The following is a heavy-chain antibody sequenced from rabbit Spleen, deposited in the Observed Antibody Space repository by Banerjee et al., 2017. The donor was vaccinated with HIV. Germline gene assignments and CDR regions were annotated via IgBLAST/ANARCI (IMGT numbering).Heavy chain of an antibody. CDR3: ARAVDGGYDYYKL. CDR2: IYNGDGST. D-gene: IGHD6-1*01. CDR1: GFSFSSSDY. V-gene: IGHV1S40*01. J-gene: IGHJ4*01. Sequence: QSLEESGGDLVKPGASLTLTCTASGFSFSSSDYMCWVRQAPGKGLEWIGCIYNGDGSTYYASWAKGRFTISKTSSTTVTLQMTSLTAADTATYFCARAVDGGYDYYKLWGPGTLVTVS.